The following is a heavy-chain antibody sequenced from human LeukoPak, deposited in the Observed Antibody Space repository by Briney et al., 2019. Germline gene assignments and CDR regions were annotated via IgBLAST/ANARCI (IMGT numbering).Heavy chain of an antibody. V-gene: IGHV3-73*01. CDR3: TGTYYDFWSGYTQLDY. CDR2: IRSKANSYPT. D-gene: IGHD3-3*01. CDR1: GFTSSGSA. J-gene: IGHJ4*02. Sequence: GGSLRLSCAASGFTSSGSAMHWVRQASGKGLEWVGRIRSKANSYPTAYAASVKGRFTISRDDSKNTAYLQMNSLKTEDTAVYYCTGTYYDFWSGYTQLDYWGQGTLVTVSS.